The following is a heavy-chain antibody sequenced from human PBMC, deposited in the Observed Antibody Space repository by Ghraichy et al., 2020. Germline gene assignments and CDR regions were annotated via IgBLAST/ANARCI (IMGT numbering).Heavy chain of an antibody. CDR1: GGSISSYY. D-gene: IGHD2-2*01. J-gene: IGHJ6*02. Sequence: SETLSLTCTVSGGSISSYYWSWIRQPPGKGLEWIGYIYYSGSTNYNPSLKSRVTISVDTSKNQFSLKLSSVTAADTAVYYCARAGFLKAYCSSTSCYNYYYYGMDVWGQGTTVTVSS. V-gene: IGHV4-59*01. CDR3: ARAGFLKAYCSSTSCYNYYYYGMDV. CDR2: IYYSGST.